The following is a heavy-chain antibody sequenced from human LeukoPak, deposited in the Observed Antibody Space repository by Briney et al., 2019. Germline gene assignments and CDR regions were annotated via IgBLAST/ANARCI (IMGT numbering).Heavy chain of an antibody. V-gene: IGHV1-69*13. CDR2: IIPIFGTA. D-gene: IGHD3-16*02. J-gene: IGHJ6*03. CDR3: ARDFNYDYVWGSYRPYYYMDV. CDR1: GGTFSSYA. Sequence: SVKVSCKASGGTFSSYAISWVRQAPGQGLEWMGGIIPIFGTANYAQTFQGRVTITADESTNTAYMELSSLRSEDTAVYYCARDFNYDYVWGSYRPYYYMDVWGKGTTVTISS.